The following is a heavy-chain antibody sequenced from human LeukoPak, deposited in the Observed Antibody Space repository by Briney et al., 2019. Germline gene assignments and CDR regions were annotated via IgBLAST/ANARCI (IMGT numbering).Heavy chain of an antibody. CDR3: ARAPSEIGGYYPEYFRH. CDR1: GFDFDIRA. D-gene: IGHD2-21*02. J-gene: IGHJ1*01. CDR2: IKSDGST. V-gene: IGHV3-74*01. Sequence: GGSLRLSCVASGFDFDIRAMGWVRQAPGKGLVWVSRIKSDGSTNYADSVKGRFTISRDNAKNTVSLQMNSLRPEDTGVYYCARAPSEIGGYYPEYFRHWGQGTLVTVSS.